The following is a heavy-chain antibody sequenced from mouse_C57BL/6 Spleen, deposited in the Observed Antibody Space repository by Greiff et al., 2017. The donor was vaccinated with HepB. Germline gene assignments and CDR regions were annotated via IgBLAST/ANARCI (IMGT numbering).Heavy chain of an antibody. V-gene: IGHV1-82*01. D-gene: IGHD1-1*01. CDR2: IYPGDGDT. CDR3: ARDYYGSSLYWYFDV. J-gene: IGHJ1*03. CDR1: GYAFSSSW. Sequence: VQLQHSGPELVKPGASVKISCKASGYAFSSSWMNWVKQRPGKGLEWIGRIYPGDGDTNYNGKFKGKATLTADKSSSTAYMQLSSLTSEDSAVYFCARDYYGSSLYWYFDVWGTGTTVTVSS.